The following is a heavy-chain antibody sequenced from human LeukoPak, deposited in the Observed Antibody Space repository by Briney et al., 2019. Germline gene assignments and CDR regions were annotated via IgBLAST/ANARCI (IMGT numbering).Heavy chain of an antibody. J-gene: IGHJ6*02. CDR2: IYYSGST. D-gene: IGHD3-22*01. CDR1: GGSFSGYY. Sequence: SETLSLTCAVYGGSFSGYYWSWIRQPPGKGMEWIGYIYYSGSTNYNPSLKSRVTISVDTSKNQFSLKLSSVTAADTAVYYCARGSGYSYYYYYGMDVWGQGTTVTVSS. CDR3: ARGSGYSYYYYYGMDV. V-gene: IGHV4-59*01.